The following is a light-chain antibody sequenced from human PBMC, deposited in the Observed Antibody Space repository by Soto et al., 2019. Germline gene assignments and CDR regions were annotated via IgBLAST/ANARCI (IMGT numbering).Light chain of an antibody. CDR3: SSYTTRATLV. Sequence: QSALTQPASVSGSPGQSITISCTGTSTDIGVYNYVSWYQQPPGKAPKVMIYEVTNRPSGVSNRFSGSKSGDTASLTISGLQSEDEADYYCSSYTTRATLVFGGGTKLTVL. J-gene: IGLJ3*02. CDR1: STDIGVYNY. CDR2: EVT. V-gene: IGLV2-14*01.